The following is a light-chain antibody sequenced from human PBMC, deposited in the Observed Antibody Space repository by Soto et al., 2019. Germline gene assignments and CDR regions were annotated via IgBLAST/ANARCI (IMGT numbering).Light chain of an antibody. Sequence: EIVLTQSPVSLSLSPGERATLSCRASQSVTTYLAWYQQKPGQAPRLLIYDASNRATGIPARFSGSGSGTDFTLTISSLEPEDFAVYYCQQHAHWPLTFGGGTKVDIK. CDR2: DAS. V-gene: IGKV3-11*01. J-gene: IGKJ4*01. CDR3: QQHAHWPLT. CDR1: QSVTTY.